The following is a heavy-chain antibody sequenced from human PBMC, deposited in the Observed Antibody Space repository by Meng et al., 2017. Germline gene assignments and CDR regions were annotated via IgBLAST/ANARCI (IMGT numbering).Heavy chain of an antibody. D-gene: IGHD3-22*01. CDR3: ARYEGYYDSSGYFLY. CDR1: GFTFDDYG. Sequence: GGSLRLSCAASGFTFDDYGMSWVRQAPGKGLEWVSGINWNGGSTGYADSVKGRFTISRDNAKNSLYLQMNSLRAENTALYYCARYEGYYDSSGYFLYWGQGTLVTVSS. V-gene: IGHV3-20*04. J-gene: IGHJ4*02. CDR2: INWNGGST.